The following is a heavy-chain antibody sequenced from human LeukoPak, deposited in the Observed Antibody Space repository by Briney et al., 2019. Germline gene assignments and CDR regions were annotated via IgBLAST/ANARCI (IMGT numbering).Heavy chain of an antibody. CDR2: ISAYNGNT. D-gene: IGHD3-22*01. CDR1: GYTFTSYG. V-gene: IGHV1-18*01. CDR3: ARGLYYYDSSGYLGWFDP. Sequence: GASVKVSCKASGYTFTSYGISWVRQAPGQGLEWMGWISAYNGNTNYAQKLQGRVTMTTDTSTSTAYMELRSLRSDDTAVYYCARGLYYYDSSGYLGWFDPWGQGTLVIVSS. J-gene: IGHJ5*02.